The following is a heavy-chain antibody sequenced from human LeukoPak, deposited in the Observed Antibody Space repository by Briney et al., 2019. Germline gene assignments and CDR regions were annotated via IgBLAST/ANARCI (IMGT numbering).Heavy chain of an antibody. V-gene: IGHV1-2*02. CDR1: GYTFTGYY. D-gene: IGHD3-22*01. Sequence: ASVKVSCKASGYTFTGYYMHWVRQAPGQGLEWMGWINPNSGGTNYAQKFQGRVTMTRDTSISTAYMELSRLRSDDTAVYYCARDGVTMIVVVTPDHYMDVWGKGTTVTVSS. J-gene: IGHJ6*03. CDR2: INPNSGGT. CDR3: ARDGVTMIVVVTPDHYMDV.